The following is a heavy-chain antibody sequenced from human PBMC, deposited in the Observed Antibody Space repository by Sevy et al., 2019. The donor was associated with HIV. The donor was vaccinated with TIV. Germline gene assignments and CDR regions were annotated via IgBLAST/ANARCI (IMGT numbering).Heavy chain of an antibody. CDR1: GYSFTSHW. Sequence: GESLKISCKGSGYSFTSHWIGWVRHMPGKGLEWMGIIFPDDSETRYSPSFQGQVTFSADKSINXAYLQWGSLKASDTAMYYCATSRSGYFDSSGYYIYWGQGTLVTVSS. D-gene: IGHD3-22*01. J-gene: IGHJ4*02. CDR3: ATSRSGYFDSSGYYIY. CDR2: IFPDDSET. V-gene: IGHV5-51*01.